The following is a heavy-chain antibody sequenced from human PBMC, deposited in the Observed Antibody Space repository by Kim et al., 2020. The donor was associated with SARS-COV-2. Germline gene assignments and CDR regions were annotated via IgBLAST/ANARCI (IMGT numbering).Heavy chain of an antibody. CDR3: AGRLVLVTAIASGWYFDL. V-gene: IGHV4-39*07. Sequence: SETLSLTCTVSGGSISSSSYYWGWIRQPPGKGLEWIGSIYYSGSTYYNPSLKSRVTISVDTSKNQFSLKLSSVTAAATAVYYCAGRLVLVTAIASGWYFDLWGRGTLVTVSS. D-gene: IGHD2-21*02. CDR2: IYYSGST. J-gene: IGHJ2*01. CDR1: GGSISSSSYY.